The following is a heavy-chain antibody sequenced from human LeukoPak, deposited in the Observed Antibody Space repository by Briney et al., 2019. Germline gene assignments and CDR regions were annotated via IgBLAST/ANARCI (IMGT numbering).Heavy chain of an antibody. V-gene: IGHV3-21*01. CDR2: ISGSSLYI. J-gene: IGHJ4*02. CDR3: ARDPPYYDNSGYFYDY. Sequence: GGSLRLSCAASGFTFSPYSMNWVRQAPGKGLEWVSSISGSSLYIYYADSVKGRFTISRDNAKNSLYLQMNSLRAEDTAVYYCARDPPYYDNSGYFYDYWGQGTLVTVSS. D-gene: IGHD3-22*01. CDR1: GFTFSPYS.